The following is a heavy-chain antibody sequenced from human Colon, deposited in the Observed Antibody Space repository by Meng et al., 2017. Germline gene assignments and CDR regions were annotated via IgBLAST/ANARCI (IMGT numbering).Heavy chain of an antibody. CDR2: INHTGNT. CDR1: GGSFSGYS. V-gene: IGHV4-34*01. J-gene: IGHJ4*02. Sequence: VPPQQVGAGLLKPSETLSLPCAVYGGSFSGYSWSWIRQPPGKGLEWIGEINHTGNTSYNPSLKSRLTISVDTSKNQFSLNLSSVTAADTALYYCARSVRLGVAGKSGAYWGQGTLVTVSS. D-gene: IGHD6-19*01. CDR3: ARSVRLGVAGKSGAY.